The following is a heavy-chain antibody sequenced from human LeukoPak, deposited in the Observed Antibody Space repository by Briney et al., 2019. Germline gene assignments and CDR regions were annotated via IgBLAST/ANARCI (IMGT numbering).Heavy chain of an antibody. D-gene: IGHD6-19*01. Sequence: QSGGSLRLSCAASGFTFSSYWMHWVRQAPGKGLVWVSRINSDGSSTSYADSVKGRFTISRDNSKNTLYLQMNTLRAEDSALYYCAKGIYSSGWSYFDYWGHGTLVTVSS. CDR3: AKGIYSSGWSYFDY. V-gene: IGHV3-74*01. CDR2: INSDGSST. J-gene: IGHJ4*01. CDR1: GFTFSSYW.